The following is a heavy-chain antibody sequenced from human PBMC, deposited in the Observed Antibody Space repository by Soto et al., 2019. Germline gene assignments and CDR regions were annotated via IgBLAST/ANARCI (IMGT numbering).Heavy chain of an antibody. J-gene: IGHJ5*02. V-gene: IGHV3-33*01. CDR3: ARQYSGYDSGWFDP. D-gene: IGHD5-12*01. CDR1: GFTFSSYG. Sequence: QVQLVESGGGVVQPGRSLRLSCAASGFTFSSYGMHWVRQAPGKGLKWVAVIWYDGSNKYYADSVKGRFTISRDNSKNTLYLQMNSLRAEDTAVYYCARQYSGYDSGWFDPWGQGTLVTVSS. CDR2: IWYDGSNK.